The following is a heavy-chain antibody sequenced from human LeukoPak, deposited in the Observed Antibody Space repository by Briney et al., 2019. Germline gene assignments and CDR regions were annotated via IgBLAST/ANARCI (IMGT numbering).Heavy chain of an antibody. Sequence: GGSLRLSCAASGFTVSNNYMSWVRQAPGKGLEWVSVIYSGGSTYYADSVKGGFTISRDNSKNTLYLQMNSLRAEDTAVYYCARDSVAGTDFYYFDYWGQGTLVTVSS. V-gene: IGHV3-53*01. CDR3: ARDSVAGTDFYYFDY. D-gene: IGHD6-19*01. CDR2: IYSGGST. CDR1: GFTVSNNY. J-gene: IGHJ4*02.